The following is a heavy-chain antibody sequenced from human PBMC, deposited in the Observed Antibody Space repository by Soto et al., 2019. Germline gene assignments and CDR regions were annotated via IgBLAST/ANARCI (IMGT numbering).Heavy chain of an antibody. CDR1: GFTFRSYV. Sequence: VQLVESGGGVVQPGTSLRLSCVGSGFTFRSYVIHWVRQAPGKGLEWVALTSYDGSNKDYGDSVKGRFTISRDNSRNPVDLQMDSLRREDTALYYWARWGTTGGLEVWGQGTLVSVSS. J-gene: IGHJ1*01. V-gene: IGHV3-33*05. D-gene: IGHD3-16*01. CDR3: ARWGTTGGLEV. CDR2: TSYDGSNK.